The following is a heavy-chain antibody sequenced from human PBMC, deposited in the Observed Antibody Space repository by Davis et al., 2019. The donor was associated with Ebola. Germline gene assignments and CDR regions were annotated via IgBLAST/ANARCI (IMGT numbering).Heavy chain of an antibody. V-gene: IGHV5-51*01. CDR2: IYPGDSDT. CDR1: GYSFTSYW. Sequence: GESLKISCNGSGYSFTSYWIAWVRQMPGKGLEWMGIIYPGDSDTRYSPSFRGQVTISADKSFSTAYLQWSGLKASDTAMYYCARMGKSYYGSLWDYWGQGTLVTVSS. D-gene: IGHD3-10*01. J-gene: IGHJ4*02. CDR3: ARMGKSYYGSLWDY.